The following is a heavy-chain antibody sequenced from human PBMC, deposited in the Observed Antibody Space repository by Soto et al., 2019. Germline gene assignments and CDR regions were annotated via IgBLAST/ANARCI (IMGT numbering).Heavy chain of an antibody. J-gene: IGHJ6*02. Sequence: QVQLQESGPGLVKPSETLSLTCTVSGDSFTDYYWSWIRQPPGRGLEWIGCIHYSGSTNYDPSLESXXTXSXXPPKNQFSRRLRSVTAADTAIYYCARRDYFYAVDVGGQGTTVTVSS. CDR2: IHYSGST. CDR1: GDSFTDYY. V-gene: IGHV4-59*08. CDR3: ARRDYFYAVDV.